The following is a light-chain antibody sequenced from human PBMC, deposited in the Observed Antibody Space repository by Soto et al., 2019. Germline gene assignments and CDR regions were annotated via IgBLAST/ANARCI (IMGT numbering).Light chain of an antibody. CDR2: KAS. CDR3: QQYNSYSYT. V-gene: IGKV1-5*03. J-gene: IGKJ2*01. CDR1: QRISSW. Sequence: DLQMTQSPSTLSASVGDRVTITCRASQRISSWLAWYQQKAGKAPKLLTYKASSLESGVPSRFSGSGSGTEFTLTISSLQPDDFATYYCQQYNSYSYTFGQGTKLEIK.